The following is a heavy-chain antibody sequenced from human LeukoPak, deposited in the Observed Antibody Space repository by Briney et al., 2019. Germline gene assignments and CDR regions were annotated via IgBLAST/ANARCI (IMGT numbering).Heavy chain of an antibody. CDR2: IYYSGST. J-gene: IGHJ4*02. D-gene: IGHD6-13*01. CDR3: ARIREYSSSWGDYYFDY. V-gene: IGHV4-59*01. CDR1: GGSISSYY. Sequence: SETLSLTCTVSGGSISSYYWSWIRQPPGKGLEWIGYIYYSGSTNYNPSLKSRVTISVDTSKNQFSLKLSPVTAADTAVYYCARIREYSSSWGDYYFDYWGQGTLVTVSS.